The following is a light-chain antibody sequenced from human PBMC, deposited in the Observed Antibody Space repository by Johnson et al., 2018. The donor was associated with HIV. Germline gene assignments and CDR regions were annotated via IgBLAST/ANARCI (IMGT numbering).Light chain of an antibody. CDR2: RNN. J-gene: IGLJ1*01. CDR3: AAWDDSLNGPYV. CDR1: SSNIGNNY. V-gene: IGLV1-47*01. Sequence: SVLTQPPSVSAAQGQKVTISCSGSSSNIGNNYVSWYQQLPGTAPKLLIYRNNQRPSGVPDRFSGSKSGTSASLAISGLQAEDEAAYYCAAWDDSLNGPYVFGTGTKVTVL.